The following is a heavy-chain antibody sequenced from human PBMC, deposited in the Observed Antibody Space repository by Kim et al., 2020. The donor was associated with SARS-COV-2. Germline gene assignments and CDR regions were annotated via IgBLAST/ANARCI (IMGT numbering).Heavy chain of an antibody. Sequence: AQKFQGRVTMTEDTSTDTAYMELSSLRSEDTAVYYCATVFAGYSSGWYYYWGQGTLVTVSS. J-gene: IGHJ4*02. CDR3: ATVFAGYSSGWYYY. D-gene: IGHD6-19*01. V-gene: IGHV1-24*01.